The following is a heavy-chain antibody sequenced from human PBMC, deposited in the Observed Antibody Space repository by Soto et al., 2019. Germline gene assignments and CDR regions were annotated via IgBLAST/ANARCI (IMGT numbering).Heavy chain of an antibody. D-gene: IGHD3-10*02. Sequence: GGSLRLSCAASGFIFSNYAMSWVRQAPGKGLEWVTGISGRGSRTNYADSVKGRFTISRDNAKNTLYLQMNSLRAEDTAVYYCARDDYVLRFDPWGQGTLVTVSS. CDR3: ARDDYVLRFDP. CDR2: ISGRGSRT. J-gene: IGHJ5*02. V-gene: IGHV3-23*01. CDR1: GFIFSNYA.